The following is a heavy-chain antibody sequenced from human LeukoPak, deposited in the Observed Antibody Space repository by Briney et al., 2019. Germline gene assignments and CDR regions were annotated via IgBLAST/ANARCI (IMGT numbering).Heavy chain of an antibody. D-gene: IGHD2-15*01. V-gene: IGHV4-59*01. CDR3: ARGYCSGGSCYPYYFDY. CDR1: GGSISSYY. Sequence: SETLSLTCTVSGGSISSYYWSWIRQPPGKGLEWIGYIYYSGSTNYDPSLKSRVTISVDTSKNQFSLKLSSVTAADTAVYYCARGYCSGGSCYPYYFDYWGQGTLVTVSS. CDR2: IYYSGST. J-gene: IGHJ4*02.